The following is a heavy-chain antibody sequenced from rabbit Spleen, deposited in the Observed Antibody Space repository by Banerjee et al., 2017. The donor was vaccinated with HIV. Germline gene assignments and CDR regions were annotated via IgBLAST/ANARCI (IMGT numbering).Heavy chain of an antibody. CDR2: IYTGRGGT. V-gene: IGHV1S7*01. CDR1: GFDFSRYS. Sequence: QSLEETGGGLVQPGGSLTLSCKTSGFDFSRYSMSWVRQAPGKGLEWIGAIYTGRGGTDYANWVNGRFTISSDNAQNIVDLQMNSLTAADTATYFCARDAGSYDYIDGYFNLWGQGTLVTVS. D-gene: IGHD8-1*01. CDR3: ARDAGSYDYIDGYFNL. J-gene: IGHJ4*01.